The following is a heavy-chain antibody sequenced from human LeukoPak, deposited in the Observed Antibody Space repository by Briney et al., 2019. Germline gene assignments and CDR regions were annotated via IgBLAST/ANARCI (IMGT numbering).Heavy chain of an antibody. CDR2: IIPIIGTA. V-gene: IGHV1-69*05. CDR1: GGTFSSYA. CDR3: ACKPTIFGVVTDHDAFDI. Sequence: SVKVSCKASGGTFSSYAISWVRQAPGQGLEWMGRIIPIIGTANYAQKFQGRVTITTDESTSTAYMELSSLRSEDTAVYYCACKPTIFGVVTDHDAFDIWGQGTMVTVSS. J-gene: IGHJ3*02. D-gene: IGHD3-3*01.